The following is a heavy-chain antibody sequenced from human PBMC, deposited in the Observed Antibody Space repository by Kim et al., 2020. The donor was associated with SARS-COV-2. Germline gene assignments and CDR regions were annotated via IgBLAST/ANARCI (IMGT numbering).Heavy chain of an antibody. CDR3: ASALGH. J-gene: IGHJ4*02. Sequence: YTRGSTNYNPSLQSRVTMSVDMSKNQFSLKLSSVTAADTAVYYCASALGHWGQGTLVTVSS. D-gene: IGHD3-16*02. V-gene: IGHV4-4*07. CDR2: YTRGST.